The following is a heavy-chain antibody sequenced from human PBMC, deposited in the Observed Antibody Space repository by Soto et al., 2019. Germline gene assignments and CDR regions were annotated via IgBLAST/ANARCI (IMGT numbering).Heavy chain of an antibody. V-gene: IGHV3-23*01. CDR3: AKDLYEYS. D-gene: IGHD2-8*01. J-gene: IGHJ4*02. CDR2: INTAGTT. Sequence: EVQLLESGGGLVQPGGSLRLSCAASGFTFTTYAMTWVRQAPGKGLEWLSAINTAGTTYYADSVKGRFTISRDNAKNTLYLQMNGLRVEDTAVYYCAKDLYEYSWGQGTLVTVSS. CDR1: GFTFTTYA.